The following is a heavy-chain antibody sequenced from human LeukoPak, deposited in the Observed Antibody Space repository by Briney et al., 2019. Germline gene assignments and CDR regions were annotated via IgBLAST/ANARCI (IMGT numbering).Heavy chain of an antibody. CDR3: ARTTTVVTYFDY. D-gene: IGHD4-23*01. J-gene: IGHJ4*02. CDR1: GGSISSYY. Sequence: KPSETLSLTCTVSGGSISSYYWSWIRQPPGKGLEWIGYIYYSGSTNYNPSLKGRVTISVDTSKNQFSLKLSSVTAADTAVYYCARTTTVVTYFDYWGQGTLVTVSS. CDR2: IYYSGST. V-gene: IGHV4-59*01.